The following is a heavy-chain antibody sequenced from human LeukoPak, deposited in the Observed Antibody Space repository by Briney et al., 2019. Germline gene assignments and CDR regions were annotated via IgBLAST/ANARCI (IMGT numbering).Heavy chain of an antibody. V-gene: IGHV1-69*04. Sequence: ALVKVSCKASGGTFSSYAISWVRQAPGQGLEWMGRIIPILGIANYAQKFQGRVTITADKSTSTAYMELSSLRSEDTAVYYCASRIAVAGPFDYWGQGTLVTVSS. D-gene: IGHD6-19*01. CDR1: GGTFSSYA. J-gene: IGHJ4*02. CDR2: IIPILGIA. CDR3: ASRIAVAGPFDY.